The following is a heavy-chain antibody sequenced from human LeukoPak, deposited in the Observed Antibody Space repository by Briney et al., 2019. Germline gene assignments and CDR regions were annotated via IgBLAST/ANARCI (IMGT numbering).Heavy chain of an antibody. CDR2: IDTEGSTT. V-gene: IGHV3-74*01. CDR3: AKEGRKGYYYGSGFGRWFDS. Sequence: GGSLRLSCAASGFSSSRYWMHWVRQTPGKGLVWVSYIDTEGSTTRYADSVKGRFTISRDNAKNTLYLQMNSLRAEDTAVYYCAKEGRKGYYYGSGFGRWFDSWGQGTLVTVSS. J-gene: IGHJ5*01. D-gene: IGHD3-10*01. CDR1: GFSSSRYW.